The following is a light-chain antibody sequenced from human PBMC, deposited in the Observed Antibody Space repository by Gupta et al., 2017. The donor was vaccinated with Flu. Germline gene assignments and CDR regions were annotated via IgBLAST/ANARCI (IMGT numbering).Light chain of an antibody. CDR1: QGIRNY. Sequence: AIQMTQSPSSLSASVGDRVTITCRASQGIRNYLGWYQQKPGKAPQLLIYDASTVKNGVPSRFSGSGSGTDFTLTISSRQPEDFATYYCLQWDNYPRTFGQGTKVEIK. J-gene: IGKJ1*01. CDR3: LQWDNYPRT. V-gene: IGKV1-6*01. CDR2: DAS.